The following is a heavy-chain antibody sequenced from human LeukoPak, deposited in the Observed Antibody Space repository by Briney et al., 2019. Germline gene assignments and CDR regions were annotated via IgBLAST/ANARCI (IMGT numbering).Heavy chain of an antibody. Sequence: GGSLRLSCAASGFTFSSYEMNWVRQAPGKGLEWVSGIKGRFTISRDNSKNTLYLQMNSLRAEDTAVYYCARDLVRGVRPINWFDPWGQGTLVTVSS. D-gene: IGHD3-10*01. V-gene: IGHV3-NL1*01. CDR1: GFTFSSYE. CDR3: ARDLVRGVRPINWFDP. CDR2: I. J-gene: IGHJ5*02.